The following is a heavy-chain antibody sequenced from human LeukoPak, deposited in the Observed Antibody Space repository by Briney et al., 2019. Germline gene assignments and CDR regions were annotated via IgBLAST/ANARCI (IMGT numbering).Heavy chain of an antibody. J-gene: IGHJ3*02. CDR2: IYHTGIT. CDR3: ATYYGGRSDAFDI. CDR1: GYSISSGFY. D-gene: IGHD3-22*01. V-gene: IGHV4-38-2*01. Sequence: SETLSLTCAVSGYSISSGFYWGWIRQPPGKGLEWIGCIYHTGITYYNPSLKSRVSISIDTSKNQFSLKLSSVTAADTAVYYCATYYGGRSDAFDIWDQGTMVTVSS.